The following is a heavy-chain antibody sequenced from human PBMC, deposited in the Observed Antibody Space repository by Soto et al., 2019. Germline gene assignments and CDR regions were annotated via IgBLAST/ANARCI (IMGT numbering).Heavy chain of an antibody. V-gene: IGHV1-2*04. D-gene: IGHD3-9*01. CDR1: GYTFSGFY. CDR3: ARGKAILTPAGSSGMAV. Sequence: ASVKVSCKASGYTFSGFYMHWVRQAPGQGLDWIGCINPNSGGTSYAQNFQGWLTMTRETSISTAYMELSRLRSDDTAVYYCARGKAILTPAGSSGMAVSGQGRTVTVSS. J-gene: IGHJ6*02. CDR2: INPNSGGT.